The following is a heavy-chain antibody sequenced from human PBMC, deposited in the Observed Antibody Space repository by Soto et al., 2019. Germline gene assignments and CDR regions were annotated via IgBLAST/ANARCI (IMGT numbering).Heavy chain of an antibody. CDR2: IMAVFGTA. CDR1: GGSFRDYA. Sequence: QVHLVQSGAEVKKPGSSVKVSCRVSGGSFRDYAMSWVRQAPGQGPEWMGGIMAVFGTATYAQRFQGRFTISADESTSTAYMGLSSLTSGDAAVYYCVTSRGFYAAMDVWGQGTTVSVSS. V-gene: IGHV1-69*01. J-gene: IGHJ6*02. CDR3: VTSRGFYAAMDV. D-gene: IGHD3-16*01.